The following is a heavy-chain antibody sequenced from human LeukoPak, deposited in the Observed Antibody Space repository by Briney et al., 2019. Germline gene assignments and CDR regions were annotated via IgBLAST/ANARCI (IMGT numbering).Heavy chain of an antibody. D-gene: IGHD1-26*01. J-gene: IGHJ4*02. CDR3: AKERTAVGATGPYYFDY. CDR1: GFTFSGYW. CDR2: TDEDGSAK. V-gene: IGHV3-7*03. Sequence: PGGSLRLSCAASGFTFSGYWMTWVRQAPGKGLEWVANTDEDGSAKYYLGSVKGRFTISRDNAKNSLYLQMNSLRAEDTAVYYCAKERTAVGATGPYYFDYWGQGTLVTVSS.